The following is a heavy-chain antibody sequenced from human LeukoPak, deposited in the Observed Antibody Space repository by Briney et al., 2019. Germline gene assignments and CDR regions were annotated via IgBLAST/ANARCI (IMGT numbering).Heavy chain of an antibody. CDR2: INDGDDGP. V-gene: IGHV3-23*01. Sequence: PGGSLRLSCTASGFTFSHYAMIWVRQTPGKGLEWVSAINDGDDGPYHADSVKGRFTISRDNSKNTLFLQMNNLRAEDTALYYCTRSLNYFTSGTSRRDFDSWGQGTLVTVSS. CDR1: GFTFSHYA. D-gene: IGHD3-10*01. CDR3: TRSLNYFTSGTSRRDFDS. J-gene: IGHJ4*02.